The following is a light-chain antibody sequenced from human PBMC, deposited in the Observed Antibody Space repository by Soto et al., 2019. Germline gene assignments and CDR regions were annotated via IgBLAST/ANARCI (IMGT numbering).Light chain of an antibody. Sequence: QSALTQHDSVSGSPGQSITIACTGTSSDVGGYNSVSWYRQDPGKAPKPMIYDVTNRPSGVSSRFSGSKSGNTASLTIYGLQAEDEADYYCSSFSSDSTYVFGNGTKLTVL. V-gene: IGLV2-14*01. CDR3: SSFSSDSTYV. CDR2: DVT. CDR1: SSDVGGYNS. J-gene: IGLJ1*01.